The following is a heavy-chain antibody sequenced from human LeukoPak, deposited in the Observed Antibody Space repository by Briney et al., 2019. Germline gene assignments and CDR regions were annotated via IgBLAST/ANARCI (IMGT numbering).Heavy chain of an antibody. CDR2: INPNSGVT. Sequence: ASVRVSCKASGYTFSDYYMHWVRQAPGQGLEWMGWINPNSGVTNYARKFQGRVTMTSDTSISTAYMELSRVTSDDTAVYYCARQYDTVFAYWGQGTLVTVSS. V-gene: IGHV1-2*02. CDR3: ARQYDTVFAY. D-gene: IGHD3-22*01. CDR1: GYTFSDYY. J-gene: IGHJ4*02.